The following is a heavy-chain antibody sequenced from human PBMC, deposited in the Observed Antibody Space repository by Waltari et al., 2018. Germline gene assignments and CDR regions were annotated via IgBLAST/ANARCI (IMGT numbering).Heavy chain of an antibody. Sequence: QVQLVQSGAEVKKPGASVKVSCKASGYTFTSYAMHWVRQAPGQRLEWMGWINAGNGNTKYSQKFQGRVTITRDTSASTAYMELSSLRSEDTAVYYCAREFRGGYNYISYFDYWGQGTLVTVSS. J-gene: IGHJ4*02. CDR2: INAGNGNT. CDR3: AREFRGGYNYISYFDY. D-gene: IGHD5-12*01. V-gene: IGHV1-3*01. CDR1: GYTFTSYA.